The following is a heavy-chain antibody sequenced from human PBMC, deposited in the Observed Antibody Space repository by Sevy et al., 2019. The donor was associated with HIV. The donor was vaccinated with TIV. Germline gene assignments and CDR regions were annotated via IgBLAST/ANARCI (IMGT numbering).Heavy chain of an antibody. J-gene: IGHJ5*02. CDR2: IIPIFGTT. D-gene: IGHD5-12*01. V-gene: IGHV1-69*13. CDR1: GGTFSTYA. Sequence: ASVKVSCKASGGTFSTYAISWVRQAPGQGLEWMGGIIPIFGTTNYAQNFQGRVTITADESTSTAYMKLSSLRSEDKDVYDYPKMDSANDDNGGGDNWLDPWGQGTLVTVSS. CDR3: PKMDSANDDNGGGDNWLDP.